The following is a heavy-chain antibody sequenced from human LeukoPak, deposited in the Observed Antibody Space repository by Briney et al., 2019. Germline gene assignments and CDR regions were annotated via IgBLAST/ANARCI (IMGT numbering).Heavy chain of an antibody. V-gene: IGHV3-53*01. CDR1: GFTFSSYA. CDR3: ARVDRGYYFDY. CDR2: IYSGGST. D-gene: IGHD3-9*01. J-gene: IGHJ4*02. Sequence: GGSLRLSCAASGFTFSSYAMSWVRQAPGKGLEWVSVIYSGGSTYYADSVKGRFTISRDNSKNTLYLQMNSLRAEDTAVYYCARVDRGYYFDYWGQGTLVTVSS.